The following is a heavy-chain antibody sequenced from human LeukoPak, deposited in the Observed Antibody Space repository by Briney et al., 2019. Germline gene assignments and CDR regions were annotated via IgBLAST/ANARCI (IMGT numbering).Heavy chain of an antibody. D-gene: IGHD5-24*01. J-gene: IGHJ4*02. CDR2: ISGSGGST. Sequence: KPGGSLRLSCAASGFTFSSYAMTWVRQAPGKGLECVSMISGSGGSTYYAVSVKGPFTISRDNPENTLYLQMDSLRAEDTAVYYCAKDRDGYNFSPLNYWGQGTLVTVSS. V-gene: IGHV3-23*01. CDR1: GFTFSSYA. CDR3: AKDRDGYNFSPLNY.